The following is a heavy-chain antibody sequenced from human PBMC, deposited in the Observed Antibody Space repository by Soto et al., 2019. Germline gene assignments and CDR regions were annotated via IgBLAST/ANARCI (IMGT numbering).Heavy chain of an antibody. Sequence: ASVKVSCKASGYTFTGYAIHWVRQAPGQRLEWMGWINGGNGDTKYSQKFQGRATITRDTSASTAYMELTSLGSEDTAVYHCARGYCSSTSCQYYFDFWGQGTPVTVSS. V-gene: IGHV1-3*01. CDR2: INGGNGDT. J-gene: IGHJ4*02. CDR1: GYTFTGYA. D-gene: IGHD2-2*01. CDR3: ARGYCSSTSCQYYFDF.